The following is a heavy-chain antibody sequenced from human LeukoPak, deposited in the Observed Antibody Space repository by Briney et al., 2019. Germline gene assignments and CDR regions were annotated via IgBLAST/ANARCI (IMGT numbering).Heavy chain of an antibody. J-gene: IGHJ6*04. V-gene: IGHV3-66*01. CDR2: IYSGGST. Sequence: PGGSLRLSCAASGFIFSSYSMNWVRQAPGKGLEWVSVIYSGGSTYYADSVKGRFTISRDNSKNTLYLQMNSLRAEDTAVYYCARDIGRSGWFSMDVWGKGTTVTISS. D-gene: IGHD6-19*01. CDR1: GFIFSSYS. CDR3: ARDIGRSGWFSMDV.